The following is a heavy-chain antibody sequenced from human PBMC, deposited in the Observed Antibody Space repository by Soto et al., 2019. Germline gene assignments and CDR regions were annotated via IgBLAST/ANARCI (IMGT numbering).Heavy chain of an antibody. CDR3: ARGRGITSLVELSPSAYYGMDV. CDR1: GGSFSGYY. V-gene: IGHV4-34*01. CDR2: INHSGST. D-gene: IGHD3-16*02. Sequence: QVQLQQWGAGLLKPSETLSLTCAVYGGSFSGYYWSWIRQPPGKGLEWIGEINHSGSTNYNPSLKSRVTISVDTSKNQFSLKLSSVTAADTAVYYCARGRGITSLVELSPSAYYGMDVWGQGTTVTVSS. J-gene: IGHJ6*02.